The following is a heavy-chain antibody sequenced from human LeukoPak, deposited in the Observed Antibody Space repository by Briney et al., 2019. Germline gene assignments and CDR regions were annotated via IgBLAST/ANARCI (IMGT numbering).Heavy chain of an antibody. CDR3: ARGIDYGDYYIDY. D-gene: IGHD4-17*01. Sequence: ASVKVSCKASGYTFTGYYMHWVRQAPGQGLEWMGWISAYNGNTNYAQKLQGRVTMTTDTSTSTAYMELRSLRSDDTAVYYCARGIDYGDYYIDYWGQGTLVTVSS. CDR2: ISAYNGNT. V-gene: IGHV1-18*04. J-gene: IGHJ4*02. CDR1: GYTFTGYY.